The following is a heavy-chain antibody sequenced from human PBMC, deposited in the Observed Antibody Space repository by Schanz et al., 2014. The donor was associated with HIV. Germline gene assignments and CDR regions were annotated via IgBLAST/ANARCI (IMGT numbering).Heavy chain of an antibody. CDR2: INTSTGNV. V-gene: IGHV1-18*01. D-gene: IGHD6-13*01. J-gene: IGHJ6*02. Sequence: QVQLVQSGPEVAQPGASVKVSCKASDYLFSRYGISWVRQAPGQGLEWMGWINTSTGNVDYSQNFQARVTLTTDTSTRTAYMELSRLRSDDTAVYYCASDLSVYSSSSSVWGQGTTVTVSS. CDR3: ASDLSVYSSSSSV. CDR1: DYLFSRYG.